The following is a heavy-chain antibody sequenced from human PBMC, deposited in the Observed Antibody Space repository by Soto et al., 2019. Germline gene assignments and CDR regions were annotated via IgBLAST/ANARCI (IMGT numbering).Heavy chain of an antibody. CDR2: IYYSGST. J-gene: IGHJ4*02. CDR1: GGSISSGDYY. V-gene: IGHV4-30-4*01. Sequence: SETLSLTCTVSGGSISSGDYYWSWIRQPPGKGLEWIGYIYYSGSTYYNPSLKSRVTISVDTSKNQFSLKLSSVTAADTAVYYCARENYYDSSVFDYWGQGTLVTVSS. CDR3: ARENYYDSSVFDY. D-gene: IGHD3-22*01.